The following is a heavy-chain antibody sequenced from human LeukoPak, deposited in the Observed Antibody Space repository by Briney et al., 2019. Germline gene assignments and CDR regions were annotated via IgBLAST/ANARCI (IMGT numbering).Heavy chain of an antibody. J-gene: IGHJ3*02. Sequence: GGSLRLSCAASGFTVSSNYMSWVRQAPGKGLKCVSVIYSGGSTYHADSVKGRFTISRDNSKNTLYLQMNSLRAEDTAVYYCARGGAHDAFDIWGQGTMVTVSS. CDR3: ARGGAHDAFDI. V-gene: IGHV3-66*01. CDR1: GFTVSSNY. D-gene: IGHD3-16*01. CDR2: IYSGGST.